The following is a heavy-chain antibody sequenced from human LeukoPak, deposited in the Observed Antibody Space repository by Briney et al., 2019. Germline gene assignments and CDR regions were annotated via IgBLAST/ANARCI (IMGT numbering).Heavy chain of an antibody. CDR1: GFTVGSNY. V-gene: IGHV3-53*01. J-gene: IGHJ4*02. Sequence: GGSLRLSCAASGFTVGSNYMSWVRQAPGKGLEWVSVTYSGGSTYYADSVKGRFTISRDNSKNTLYLQMNSLRAEDTAVYYCASSGIAVAVDYWGQGTLVTVSS. CDR3: ASSGIAVAVDY. D-gene: IGHD6-19*01. CDR2: TYSGGST.